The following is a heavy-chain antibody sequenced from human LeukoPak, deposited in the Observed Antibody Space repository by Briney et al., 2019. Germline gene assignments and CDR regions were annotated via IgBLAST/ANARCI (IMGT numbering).Heavy chain of an antibody. CDR1: GGSFSGYY. J-gene: IGHJ4*02. D-gene: IGHD5-24*01. CDR2: INHSGST. Sequence: PSETLSLTCAVYGGSFSGYYWSWIRQPPGKGLEWIGEINHSGSTNYNPSLKSRVTISVDTSKNQFSLKLSSVTAADTAVYYCARHVREGYNYLDYWGQGTLVTVSS. CDR3: ARHVREGYNYLDY. V-gene: IGHV4-34*01.